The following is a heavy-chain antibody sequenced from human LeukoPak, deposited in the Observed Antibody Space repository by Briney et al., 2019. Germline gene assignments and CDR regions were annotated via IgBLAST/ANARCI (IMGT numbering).Heavy chain of an antibody. Sequence: GGSLRLSCAASGFTFSSYAMSWVRQAPGKGLEWVSVISGSGGNTYYADSVKGRFTISRDNSRNTLYLQMSSLRAEDTAVYYCATGSGYYYGHWGQGTLVTVSS. D-gene: IGHD3-22*01. CDR2: ISGSGGNT. V-gene: IGHV3-23*01. CDR3: ATGSGYYYGH. J-gene: IGHJ4*02. CDR1: GFTFSSYA.